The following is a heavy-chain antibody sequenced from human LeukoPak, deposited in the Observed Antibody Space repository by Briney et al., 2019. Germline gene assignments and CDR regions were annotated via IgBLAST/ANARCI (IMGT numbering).Heavy chain of an antibody. Sequence: GGSLRLSCAASGFTFSSYAMSWVRQAPGKGLECVSAISGSGGSTYYADSVKGRFTISRDNSKNTLYLQMNSLRAEDTAVYYCAKWEKGDYVWGSYRYSDYWGQGTLVTVSS. V-gene: IGHV3-23*01. D-gene: IGHD3-16*02. CDR2: ISGSGGST. J-gene: IGHJ4*02. CDR3: AKWEKGDYVWGSYRYSDY. CDR1: GFTFSSYA.